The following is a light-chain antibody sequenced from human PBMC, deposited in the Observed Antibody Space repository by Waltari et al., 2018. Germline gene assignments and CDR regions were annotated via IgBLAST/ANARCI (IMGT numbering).Light chain of an antibody. CDR3: RQYHISPLT. CDR2: GTS. CDR1: QSITTNS. J-gene: IGKJ4*01. V-gene: IGKV3-20*01. Sequence: EVVLTQSPGTLSLSPGERATLSCRASQSITTNSLAWYQQKPGQAPRCLFYGTSSRATGIPDRCTVSGSGTDFTLTISRLEPGDFAVYYCRQYHISPLTFGGGTKVEIK.